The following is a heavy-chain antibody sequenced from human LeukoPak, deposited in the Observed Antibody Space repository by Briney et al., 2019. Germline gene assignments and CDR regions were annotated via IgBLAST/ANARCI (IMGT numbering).Heavy chain of an antibody. CDR3: ARSSATEDVWFDP. D-gene: IGHD3-10*01. CDR2: INPNTGGT. Sequence: ASVKVSCKASGYTFTGNYMHWVRQAPGQGLEWMGWINPNTGGTSYAQKFQGRVTMTRDTSISTAYMELSRLRSDDTAVYYCARSSATEDVWFDPWGQGTLVTVSS. CDR1: GYTFTGNY. J-gene: IGHJ5*02. V-gene: IGHV1-2*02.